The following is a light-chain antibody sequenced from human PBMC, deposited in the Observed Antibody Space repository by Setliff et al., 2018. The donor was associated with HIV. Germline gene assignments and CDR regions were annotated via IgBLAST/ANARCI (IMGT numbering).Light chain of an antibody. J-gene: IGLJ1*01. V-gene: IGLV2-14*01. Sequence: QSALAQPASVSGSPGQSITISCTGTSSDVGGYNYVSWYQQHPGKAPKLMIYEVSNRPSGVSNRFSGSKSGNTASLTISGLQAEDEADYYCSSYAITNTLPFGTGTKVT. CDR3: SSYAITNTLP. CDR1: SSDVGGYNY. CDR2: EVS.